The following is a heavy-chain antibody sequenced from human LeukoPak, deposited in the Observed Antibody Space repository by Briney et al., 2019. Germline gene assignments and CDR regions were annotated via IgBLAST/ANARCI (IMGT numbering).Heavy chain of an antibody. CDR3: ARDQYCSGGSCYYWFDP. D-gene: IGHD2-15*01. CDR2: IYTSGST. J-gene: IGHJ5*02. V-gene: IGHV4-61*02. CDR1: GGSISSGSYY. Sequence: PSQTLSLTCTVSGGSISSGSYYWSWIRQPAGKGLEWIGRIYTSGSTSYNPSLKSRVTISVDTSKNQFSLKLSSVTAADAAVYYCARDQYCSGGSCYYWFDPWGQGTLVTVSS.